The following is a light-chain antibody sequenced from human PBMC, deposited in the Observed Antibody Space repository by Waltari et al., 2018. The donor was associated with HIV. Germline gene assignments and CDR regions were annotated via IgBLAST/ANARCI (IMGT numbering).Light chain of an antibody. CDR3: AAWDDNLSGWV. Sequence: QSVLTQPPSASGTPGQSVTISCSGSSSNIGSNYVYWYQQLPGTAPKLLIYRNNRRPSGVPDRFSGVKYGTSASLAISGLRSEDEADYYCAAWDDNLSGWVFGGGSKLTIL. CDR1: SSNIGSNY. CDR2: RNN. J-gene: IGLJ3*02. V-gene: IGLV1-47*01.